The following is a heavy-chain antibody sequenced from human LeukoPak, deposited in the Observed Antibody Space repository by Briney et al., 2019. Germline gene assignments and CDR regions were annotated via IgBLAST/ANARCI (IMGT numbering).Heavy chain of an antibody. D-gene: IGHD6-13*01. Sequence: SETLSLTCAVYGGSFSGYYWSWIRQPPGKGLEWIGEINHSGSTNYNPSLKSRVTISVDTSKNQFSLKLSSVTAADTAVYYCGNALGTIAASWGQGTLVTVSS. J-gene: IGHJ5*02. CDR1: GGSFSGYY. CDR3: GNALGTIAAS. V-gene: IGHV4-34*01. CDR2: INHSGST.